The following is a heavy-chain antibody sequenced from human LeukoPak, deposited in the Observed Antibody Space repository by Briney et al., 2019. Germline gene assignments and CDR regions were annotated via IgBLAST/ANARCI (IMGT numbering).Heavy chain of an antibody. CDR3: ARHGGQQFSLDY. Sequence: PSETLSLTCTVSGGSISSYYWSWIRQPPGKGLEWIGYIYYSGSTNYNPSLKSRVTISVDTSKNQFSLKLSSVTAADTAVYYCARHGGQQFSLDYWGQGTLVTVSS. J-gene: IGHJ4*02. V-gene: IGHV4-59*08. D-gene: IGHD6-13*01. CDR1: GGSISSYY. CDR2: IYYSGST.